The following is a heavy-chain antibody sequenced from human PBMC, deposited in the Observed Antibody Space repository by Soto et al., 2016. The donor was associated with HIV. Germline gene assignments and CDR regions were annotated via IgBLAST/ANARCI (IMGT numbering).Heavy chain of an antibody. CDR2: INWNGGST. V-gene: IGHV3-20*04. CDR1: GFTFDDYG. Sequence: EVQLVESGEMWYGLGSLRLSCAASGFTFDDYGMSWVRQAPGKGLEWVCGINWNGGSTGYADSVKGRFTISRDNAKNSLYLQMNSLRAEDTALYYCARDIAVTGNFDYWGQGTLVHRLL. D-gene: IGHD6-19*01. CDR3: ARDIAVTGNFDY. J-gene: IGHJ4*02.